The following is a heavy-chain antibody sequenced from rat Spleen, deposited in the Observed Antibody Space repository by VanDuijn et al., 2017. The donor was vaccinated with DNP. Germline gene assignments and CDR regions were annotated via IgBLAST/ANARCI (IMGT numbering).Heavy chain of an antibody. CDR1: GFTFSNYD. D-gene: IGHD1-6*01. CDR3: ARQDYGSFFDY. V-gene: IGHV5-7*01. Sequence: EVQLVESGGGLVQPGRSLKLSCAASGFTFSNYDMVWVRQDPKKGLEWVATISYDGSSTYYRDSVKGRFTISRDNAKSTLYLQMDSLRSEDTATYYCARQDYGSFFDYWGQGVMVTVSS. J-gene: IGHJ2*01. CDR2: ISYDGSST.